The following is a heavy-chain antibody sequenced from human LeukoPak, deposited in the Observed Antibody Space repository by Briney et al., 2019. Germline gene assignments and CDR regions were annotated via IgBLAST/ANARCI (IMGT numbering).Heavy chain of an antibody. D-gene: IGHD3-3*01. CDR3: ARGRREFLEWLSGGFDY. CDR1: GFTFSDYY. J-gene: IGHJ4*02. Sequence: GSLRLSCAVSGFTFSDYYMSWIRQAPGKGLEWIGYIYYSGSTNYNPSLKSRVTISVDTSKNQFSLKLSSVTAADTAVYYCARGRREFLEWLSGGFDYWGQGTLVTVSS. CDR2: IYYSGST. V-gene: IGHV4-59*01.